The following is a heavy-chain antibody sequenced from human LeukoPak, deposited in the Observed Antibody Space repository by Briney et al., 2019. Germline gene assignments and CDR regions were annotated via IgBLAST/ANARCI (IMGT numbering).Heavy chain of an antibody. CDR2: VSYTGST. CDR1: GGSITSYH. Sequence: SETLSLTCTVSGGSITSYHWSWIRQPPGKGLEWIGCVSYTGSTNYNPSLKSRVTMSIDTSKNQFSLKLSSVTAADTAVYYCASGGYCSSTSCYLNWFDPWGQGTLVTVSS. V-gene: IGHV4-59*01. D-gene: IGHD2-2*01. J-gene: IGHJ5*02. CDR3: ASGGYCSSTSCYLNWFDP.